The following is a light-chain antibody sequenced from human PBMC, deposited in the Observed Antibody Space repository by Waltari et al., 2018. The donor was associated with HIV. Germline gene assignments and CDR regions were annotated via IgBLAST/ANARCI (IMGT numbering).Light chain of an antibody. CDR2: NVS. CDR1: SSDVGAYNY. V-gene: IGLV2-11*01. J-gene: IGLJ2*01. Sequence: QSALTQPRSVSESPGQSVTISCTGTSSDVGAYNYVSWYQQHPGRAPKFIIYNVSERPSWRPDRFSCSKSCNTASLTISGLQAEDEADYYCSSYAGTSNFVLFGGGTKLTVL. CDR3: SSYAGTSNFVL.